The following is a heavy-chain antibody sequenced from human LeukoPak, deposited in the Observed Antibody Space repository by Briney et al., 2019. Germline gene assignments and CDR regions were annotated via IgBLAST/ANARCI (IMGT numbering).Heavy chain of an antibody. CDR2: ISGSGGST. V-gene: IGHV3-23*01. Sequence: GGSLRLSCAASGFTFSSYAMSWVRQAPGKGLEWVSAISGSGGSTYYADSVKGRFTISRDNSKNTLYLQMNSLRAEDTAVYYCVKGRYCSGGSCLFDYWGQGTLVTVSS. CDR3: VKGRYCSGGSCLFDY. J-gene: IGHJ4*02. D-gene: IGHD2-15*01. CDR1: GFTFSSYA.